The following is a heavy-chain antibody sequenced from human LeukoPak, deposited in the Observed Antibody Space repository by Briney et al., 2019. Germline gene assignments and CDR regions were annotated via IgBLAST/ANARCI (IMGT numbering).Heavy chain of an antibody. D-gene: IGHD6-6*01. V-gene: IGHV1-69*05. CDR1: GGTFSSYA. J-gene: IGHJ6*03. CDR2: IIPIFGTA. Sequence: SVKVSCKASGGTFSSYAISWVRQAPGQGLEWMGGIIPIFGTANYAQKFQGRVTITTDESTSTAYMELSSLRSEDTAVYYCARGIAARPDYYYYMDVRGKGTTVTVSS. CDR3: ARGIAARPDYYYYMDV.